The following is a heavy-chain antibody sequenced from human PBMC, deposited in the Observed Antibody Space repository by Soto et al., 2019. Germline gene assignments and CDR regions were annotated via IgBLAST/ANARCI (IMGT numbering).Heavy chain of an antibody. CDR2: ISSNGGST. Sequence: PGGSLRLSCSASGFTFSSYAMYWVRQAPGKGLEYVSAISSNGGSTYYADSVKGRFTISRDNSKNTLYLQMSSLRAEDTAVYYCMAAYYVRSSYSKCWGQGTLVTVSS. CDR3: MAAYYVRSSYSKC. J-gene: IGHJ4*02. CDR1: GFTFSSYA. D-gene: IGHD3-22*01. V-gene: IGHV3-64D*08.